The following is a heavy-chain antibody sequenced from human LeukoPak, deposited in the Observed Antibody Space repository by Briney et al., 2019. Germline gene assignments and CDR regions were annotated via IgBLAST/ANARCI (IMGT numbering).Heavy chain of an antibody. Sequence: GGSLRLSCAASGFTFSSYWMSWVRQAPGKGLEWVANIKQDGSEKYYVDSVKGRFTISRDNAKNSLYLQMNSLRAEDTAVYYCASEDLGYCSGGSCFDIWGQGTMVTVSS. CDR2: IKQDGSEK. D-gene: IGHD2-15*01. V-gene: IGHV3-7*01. CDR1: GFTFSSYW. J-gene: IGHJ3*02. CDR3: ASEDLGYCSGGSCFDI.